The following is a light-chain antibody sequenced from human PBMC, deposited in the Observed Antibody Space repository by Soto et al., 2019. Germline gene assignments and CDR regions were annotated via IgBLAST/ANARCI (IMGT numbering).Light chain of an antibody. Sequence: DVVMTQSPLSLPVTLGQPASISCRSSQSLVYSDGNTFLNWFHQRPGQSPRRLIYNVSNRDSGVPDRFSGSGSATDFTLRISRVEAEDVGVYYCMQGSHWPPRYTFGQGTKLEIK. J-gene: IGKJ2*01. V-gene: IGKV2-30*01. CDR3: MQGSHWPPRYT. CDR1: QSLVYSDGNTF. CDR2: NVS.